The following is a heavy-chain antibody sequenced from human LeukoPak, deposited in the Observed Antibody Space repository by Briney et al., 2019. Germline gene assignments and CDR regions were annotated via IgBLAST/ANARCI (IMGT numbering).Heavy chain of an antibody. V-gene: IGHV4-31*03. CDR2: IYYSGST. CDR1: GGSISSGGYY. CDR3: ARGGYDFWSGYDGAYYYYMDV. Sequence: PSETLSVTCTVSGGSISSGGYYWSWIRQHPGKGLEWIGYIYYSGSTYYNPSLKSRVTISVDTSKNQFSLKLSSVTAADTAVYYCARGGYDFWSGYDGAYYYYMDVWGKGTTVTVSS. D-gene: IGHD3-3*01. J-gene: IGHJ6*03.